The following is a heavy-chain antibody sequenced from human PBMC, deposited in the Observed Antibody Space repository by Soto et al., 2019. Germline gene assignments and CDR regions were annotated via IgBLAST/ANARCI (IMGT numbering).Heavy chain of an antibody. V-gene: IGHV3-23*01. J-gene: IGHJ4*02. D-gene: IGHD1-26*01. CDR3: ARDVGGDAVFDT. Sequence: EVQLLESGGGLVRPGGSLTLSCIASGFTFSDYGMSWVRQAPGKGLEWVSTISGGAENTHYADSVNGRFIISRDNSKNIQYLQMSGLRAEDTALYYCARDVGGDAVFDTWGQGALVTVSS. CDR2: ISGGAENT. CDR1: GFTFSDYG.